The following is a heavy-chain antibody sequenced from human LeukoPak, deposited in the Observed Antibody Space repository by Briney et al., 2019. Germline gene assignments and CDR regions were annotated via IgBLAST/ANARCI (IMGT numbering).Heavy chain of an antibody. V-gene: IGHV3-30*03. J-gene: IGHJ4*02. Sequence: PGGSLRLSCAASGFTFSSYGMHWVRQAPGKGLEWVAVISYDGSNKYYADSVKGRFTISRDNSKNTLYLQMNSLRAEDTAVYYCARDHFGSSGYYSHDHWGQGTLVTVSS. CDR1: GFTFSSYG. D-gene: IGHD3-22*01. CDR3: ARDHFGSSGYYSHDH. CDR2: ISYDGSNK.